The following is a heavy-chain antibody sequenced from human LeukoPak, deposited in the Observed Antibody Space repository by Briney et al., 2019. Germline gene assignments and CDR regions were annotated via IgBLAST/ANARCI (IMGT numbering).Heavy chain of an antibody. CDR2: IHPSCGST. CDR3: ARGGVLRFLEHLEY. V-gene: IGHV1-46*01. Sequence: ASVSVSCEASVHTFSIHYMHCARHAPRQGLECMRIIHPSCGSTTYAQKFQGRVTMTRDTSTSTVYMGLSSLRSEDTAVYYCARGGVLRFLEHLEYWGQGTLVTVSS. CDR1: VHTFSIHY. J-gene: IGHJ4*02. D-gene: IGHD3-3*01.